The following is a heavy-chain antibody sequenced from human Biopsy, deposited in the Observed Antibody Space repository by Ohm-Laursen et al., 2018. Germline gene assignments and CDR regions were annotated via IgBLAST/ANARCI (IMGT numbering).Heavy chain of an antibody. CDR3: ARGSDSDY. J-gene: IGHJ4*02. CDR1: GFTFGHYA. V-gene: IGHV3-48*01. CDR2: ISSSSSPI. Sequence: GSLRLSCSASGFTFGHYAMHWVRQAPGKGLEWVSYISSSSSPIYYADSVKGRFTISRDNAKNSLSLQMNSLRAEDTAVYYCARGSDSDYWGQGTLVTVSS.